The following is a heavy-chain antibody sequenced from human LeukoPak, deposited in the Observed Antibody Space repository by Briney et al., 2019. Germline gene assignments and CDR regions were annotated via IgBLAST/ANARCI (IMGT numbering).Heavy chain of an antibody. CDR3: ARVGSSWYNWFDP. J-gene: IGHJ5*02. Sequence: SETLSLTCTVSGGSLSSSSYYWGWIRQPPGKGLEWIGEIYHSGSTNYNPSLKSRVTISVDKSKNQFSLKLSSVTAADTAVYYCARVGSSWYNWFDPWGQGTLVTVSS. D-gene: IGHD6-13*01. V-gene: IGHV4-61*05. CDR2: IYHSGST. CDR1: GGSLSSSSYY.